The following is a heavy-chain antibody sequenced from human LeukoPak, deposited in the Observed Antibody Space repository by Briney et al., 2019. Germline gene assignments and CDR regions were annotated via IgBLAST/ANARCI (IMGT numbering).Heavy chain of an antibody. V-gene: IGHV3-15*04. CDR3: TTYGSGRKFDY. CDR1: GFSFSDAW. Sequence: GGSLRLSCAASGFSFSDAWMSWVRQIPGKGLEWVGRIESKTDGGTTDYAAPVRGRFTISRDDSTNTLYLQMNSLKSEDTAVYYCTTYGSGRKFDYWGQGILVTVSS. J-gene: IGHJ4*02. D-gene: IGHD3-10*01. CDR2: IESKTDGGTT.